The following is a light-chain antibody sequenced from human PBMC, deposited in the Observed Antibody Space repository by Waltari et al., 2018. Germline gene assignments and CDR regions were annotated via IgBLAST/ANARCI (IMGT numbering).Light chain of an antibody. V-gene: IGKV3-20*01. CDR3: QVYGSSPLT. CDR1: QSVFSSY. CDR2: GAS. Sequence: LLLTQFPGTLSLSPGETATFSCRTSQSVFSSYIGWYQQKPAPAPRLLLYGASNRATDIPDRFSGSGSGTDFTLTISRLEPEDFAVYYCQVYGSSPLTFGGGTK. J-gene: IGKJ4*01.